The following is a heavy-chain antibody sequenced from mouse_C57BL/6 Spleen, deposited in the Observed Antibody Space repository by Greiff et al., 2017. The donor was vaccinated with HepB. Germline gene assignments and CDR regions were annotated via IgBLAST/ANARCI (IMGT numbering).Heavy chain of an antibody. CDR3: ARHGNYAPYAMDY. J-gene: IGHJ4*01. Sequence: VKLVESGPGLVAPSQSLSITCTVSGFSLTSYGVHWVSQPPGKGLEWLVVIWSDGSTTDNSALKPRLSISKDNSKSQVFLKMNRLQTDDTARYYCARHGNYAPYAMDYWGQGTSVTVSS. V-gene: IGHV2-6-1*01. CDR2: IWSDGST. D-gene: IGHD2-1*01. CDR1: GFSLTSYG.